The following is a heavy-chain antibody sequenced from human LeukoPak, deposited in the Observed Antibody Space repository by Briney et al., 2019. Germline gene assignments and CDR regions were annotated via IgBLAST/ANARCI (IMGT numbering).Heavy chain of an antibody. D-gene: IGHD6-19*01. CDR2: IYSGGST. CDR3: ARAQGGWSQPNKYYFDY. V-gene: IGHV3-66*01. CDR1: GFTFSSYS. Sequence: PGGSLRLSCAASGFTFSSYSMNWVRQAPGKGLEWVSVIYSGGSTYYADSVKGRFTISRDNSKNTLYLQMNSLRAEDTAVYYCARAQGGWSQPNKYYFDYWGQGTLVTVSS. J-gene: IGHJ4*02.